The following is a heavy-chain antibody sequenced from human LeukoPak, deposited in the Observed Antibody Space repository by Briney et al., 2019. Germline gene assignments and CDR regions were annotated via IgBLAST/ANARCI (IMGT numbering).Heavy chain of an antibody. CDR3: AKDPYNVAVANTNGWFDP. V-gene: IGHV3-23*01. CDR1: GCPFSSYA. J-gene: IGHJ5*02. Sequence: GVPLRLPCRASGCPFSSYAMIWARRARGGGVEWVSSISGWCGITYYALSVRRRFSISRDNSKNTMNLQMDSLRADDTALYFCAKDPYNVAVANTNGWFDPWGQGTLVTVSS. D-gene: IGHD2-15*01. CDR2: ISGWCGIT.